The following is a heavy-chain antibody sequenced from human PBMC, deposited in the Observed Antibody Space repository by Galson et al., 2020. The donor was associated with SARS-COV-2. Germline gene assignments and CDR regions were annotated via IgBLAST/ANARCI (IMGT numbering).Heavy chain of an antibody. CDR2: TYYRSRWST. CDR1: GASVSSNSGA. V-gene: IGHV6-1*01. D-gene: IGHD1-26*01. Sequence: SQTLSLTCAISGASVSSNSGAWNWIRQSPSRGLEWLGRTYYRSRWSTDYALSVKSRITINPDTSKNQFSLQLNSVTPEDTAMYYCAGRVAGADSLDIWGQGTMVIVSS. CDR3: AGRVAGADSLDI. J-gene: IGHJ3*02.